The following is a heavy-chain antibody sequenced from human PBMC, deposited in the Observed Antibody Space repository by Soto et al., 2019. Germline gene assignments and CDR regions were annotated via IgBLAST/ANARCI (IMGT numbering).Heavy chain of an antibody. CDR2: ISYDGSNK. CDR3: TSSSVSDIVVVAAASELDY. V-gene: IGHV3-30*04. Sequence: LRLSCAASGFTFKSNAMHWVRQAPGKGLEWVAVISYDGSNKHYTDSVKGRFTISRDNSKNTLYLQMTGLRPEDTAVYYCTSSSVSDIVVVAAASELDYWGQGTLVTVSS. CDR1: GFTFKSNA. D-gene: IGHD2-15*01. J-gene: IGHJ4*02.